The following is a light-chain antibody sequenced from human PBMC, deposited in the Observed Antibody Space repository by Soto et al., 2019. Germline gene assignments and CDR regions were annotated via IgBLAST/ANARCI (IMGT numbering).Light chain of an antibody. CDR3: QQYDSYSWT. J-gene: IGKJ1*01. V-gene: IGKV1-5*01. CDR2: DAS. Sequence: DIQMTQSPSTLSASVGDTVTITCRASQSISTWLAWYQQKPGKAPKVLIYDASRLESGVPSRFSGSGSGTEFTITISSLQPDDFETYYCQQYDSYSWTFGQGTKVDIK. CDR1: QSISTW.